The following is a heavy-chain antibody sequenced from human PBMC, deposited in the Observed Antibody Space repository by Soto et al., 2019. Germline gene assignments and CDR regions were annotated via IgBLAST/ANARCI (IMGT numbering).Heavy chain of an antibody. J-gene: IGHJ4*02. CDR3: ARYTPVGGGE. CDR2: IYPSGNA. V-gene: IGHV4-4*02. Sequence: QLQVQVSGPGQVKPSGTLSLTCVVSGGSITNNNWWSWVRQSPGKGLEWIGEIYPSGNANYNPSLKGRVAMSGHNSKTPLYLRLGWATAGDGAVDAWARYTPVGGGEGGQGMLVTVSS. CDR1: GGSITNNNW. D-gene: IGHD3-16*01.